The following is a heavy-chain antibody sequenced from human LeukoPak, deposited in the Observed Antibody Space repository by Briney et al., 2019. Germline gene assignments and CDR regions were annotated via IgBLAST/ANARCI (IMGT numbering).Heavy chain of an antibody. CDR2: INPNSGGT. D-gene: IGHD2-8*01. J-gene: IGHJ3*02. CDR3: ARDRTKQWYEGAFDI. CDR1: GYTFTGYY. V-gene: IGHV1-2*04. Sequence: VASVKVSCKASGYTFTGYYMHWVRQAPGQGLEWMGWINPNSGGTNYAQKFQGWVTMTRDTSISTAYMELSRLRSDDTAVYYCARDRTKQWYEGAFDIWGQGTMVTVSS.